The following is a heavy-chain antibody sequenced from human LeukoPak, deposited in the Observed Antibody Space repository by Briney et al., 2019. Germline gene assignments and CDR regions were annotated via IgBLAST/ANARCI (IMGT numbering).Heavy chain of an antibody. Sequence: GGSLRLSCAASGFTFSDYYTSWIRQAPGKGLEWVSYISGTSTYTNYADSVKGRFTISRDNAKNSLHLQMNSLRAEDTAVYYCARNPAAGTSSDFDFWGQGTLVTVSS. CDR1: GFTFSDYY. D-gene: IGHD6-13*01. J-gene: IGHJ4*02. CDR2: ISGTSTYT. CDR3: ARNPAAGTSSDFDF. V-gene: IGHV3-11*06.